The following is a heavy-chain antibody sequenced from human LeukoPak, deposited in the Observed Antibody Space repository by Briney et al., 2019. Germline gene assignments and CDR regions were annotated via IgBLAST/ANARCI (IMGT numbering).Heavy chain of an antibody. Sequence: PGGSLRLSCAASGFTFSSYAMSWVRQAPGKGLEWVSAISGSGGSTYYADSVKGRFTISRDNAKNSLYLQMNSLRAEDTAVYYCASLTVTKKTGDFDYWGQGTLVTVSS. CDR2: ISGSGGST. J-gene: IGHJ4*02. V-gene: IGHV3-23*01. CDR3: ASLTVTKKTGDFDY. D-gene: IGHD4-11*01. CDR1: GFTFSSYA.